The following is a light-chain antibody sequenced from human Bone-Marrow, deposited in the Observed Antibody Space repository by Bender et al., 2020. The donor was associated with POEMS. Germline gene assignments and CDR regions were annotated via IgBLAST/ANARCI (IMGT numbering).Light chain of an antibody. CDR3: SSWDDSLSGWV. CDR2: EDY. Sequence: QSALTQPASVSGSPGQSITISCTGTSNDIGYHNLVSWYQQLPGKAPRLIIYEDYKRPSGVPARFSGSKSGTSASLAISDIQSEDEGDYDCSSWDDSLSGWVFGGGTKLTVL. CDR1: SNDIGYHNL. V-gene: IGLV2-23*01. J-gene: IGLJ3*02.